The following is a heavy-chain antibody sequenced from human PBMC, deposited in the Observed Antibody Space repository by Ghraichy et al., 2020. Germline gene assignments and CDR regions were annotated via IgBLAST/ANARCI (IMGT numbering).Heavy chain of an antibody. V-gene: IGHV4-39*01. CDR2: IYYSGTT. CDR3: ARSRSGGIIITFGGIVARLDV. Sequence: SETLSLTCTVSGDSISSSSYLWGWIRQPPGQGLEWIGSIYYSGTTYYNPSLKSRVSISVDTSKNQFSLNLSSVTAADTAVYYCARSRSGGIIITFGGIVARLDVWSKGTTVTVSS. CDR1: GDSISSSSYL. J-gene: IGHJ6*04. D-gene: IGHD3-16*02.